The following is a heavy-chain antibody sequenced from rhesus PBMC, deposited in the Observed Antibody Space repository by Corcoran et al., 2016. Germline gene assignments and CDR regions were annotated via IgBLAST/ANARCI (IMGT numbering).Heavy chain of an antibody. CDR3: ARAGSTGTWIFDS. D-gene: IGHD6-25*01. CDR1: GASIGSGYG. V-gene: IGHV4S7*01. J-gene: IGHJ4*01. Sequence: QVQLKESGPGLVKPSETLSLTCAVSGASIGSGYGWGWIRQPPGQGLELIMTIYSSTGNTYYDPSLKSRVTILKDTSKNQLSLKLSSMTAADTAVYYCARAGSTGTWIFDSWGQGVLVTVSS. CDR2: IYSSTGNT.